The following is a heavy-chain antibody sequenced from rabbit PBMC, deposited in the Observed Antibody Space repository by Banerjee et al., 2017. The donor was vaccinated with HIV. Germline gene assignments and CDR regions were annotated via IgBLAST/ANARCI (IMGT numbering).Heavy chain of an antibody. Sequence: QEQLVESGGGLVQPEGSLTLTCKASGFDFSSNAMCWVRQAPGKGLEWIACIDTGSSGSTYYARWAKGRFTISQTSSTTVTLQMTSLTAADTATYFCARADTTVSGTDWDYFNLWGQGTLVTVS. D-gene: IGHD1-1*01. CDR2: IDTGSSGST. CDR1: GFDFSSNA. CDR3: ARADTTVSGTDWDYFNL. V-gene: IGHV1S45*01. J-gene: IGHJ4*01.